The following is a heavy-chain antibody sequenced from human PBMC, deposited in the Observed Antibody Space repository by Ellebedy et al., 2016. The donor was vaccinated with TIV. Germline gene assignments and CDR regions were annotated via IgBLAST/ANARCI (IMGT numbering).Heavy chain of an antibody. Sequence: GESLKISCAASGFTFSSYAMNWVRQAPGKGLEWVSTFSGSGSSTYTYYADSVKGRFTISRDNSKNTLYLQMNSLRAEDTAVYYCATSLGSYGYGDAFDIWGQGTMVTVSS. D-gene: IGHD5-18*01. CDR2: FSGSGSSTYT. V-gene: IGHV3-23*01. J-gene: IGHJ3*02. CDR3: ATSLGSYGYGDAFDI. CDR1: GFTFSSYA.